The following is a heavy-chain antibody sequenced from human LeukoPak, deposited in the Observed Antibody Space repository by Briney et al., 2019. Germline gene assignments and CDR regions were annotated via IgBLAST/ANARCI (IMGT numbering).Heavy chain of an antibody. D-gene: IGHD2-21*02. V-gene: IGHV4-30-2*01. CDR3: ARGYCGGDCYSNFDY. CDR1: GGSISSGGYS. Sequence: PSETLSLTCAVSGGSISSGGYSWSWIRQPPGKGLEWIGYIYHSGSTYYSPSLKSRVTISVDRSKNQFSLKLSSVTAADTAVYYCARGYCGGDCYSNFDYWGQGTLVTVSS. J-gene: IGHJ4*02. CDR2: IYHSGST.